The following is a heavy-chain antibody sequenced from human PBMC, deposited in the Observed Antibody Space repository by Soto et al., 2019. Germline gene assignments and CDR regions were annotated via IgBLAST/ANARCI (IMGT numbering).Heavy chain of an antibody. V-gene: IGHV4-39*01. Sequence: SETLSLTCTVSGGSISSSSYYWGWIRQPPGKGLEWIGSIYYSGSTYYNPSLKSRVTISVDTSKNQFSLKLSSVTAADTAVYYCSFRVVTMVRGVIENWAQGTLVTVSS. D-gene: IGHD3-10*01. J-gene: IGHJ4*02. CDR1: GGSISSSSYY. CDR2: IYYSGST. CDR3: SFRVVTMVRGVIEN.